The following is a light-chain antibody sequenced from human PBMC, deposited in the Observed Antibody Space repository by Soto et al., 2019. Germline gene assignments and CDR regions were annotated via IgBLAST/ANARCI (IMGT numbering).Light chain of an antibody. Sequence: ESVLTQSPGTLSLSPGERSTLSCMAIQSVPKSYLAWDQQKPGQAPRLLIYGASSRATGIPVRLSGSGSGTDFTLTISRLEPEDFAVYYCQRYGNSTTFGQGTKVDIK. J-gene: IGKJ1*01. V-gene: IGKV3-20*01. CDR1: QSVPKSY. CDR2: GAS. CDR3: QRYGNSTT.